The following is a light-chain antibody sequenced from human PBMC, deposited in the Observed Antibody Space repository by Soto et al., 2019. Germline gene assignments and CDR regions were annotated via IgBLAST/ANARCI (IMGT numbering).Light chain of an antibody. J-gene: IGKJ4*01. Sequence: EIVLTQSPATLSLSPGERATLSCRASQSVRSFLVWYQQRPGQAPRLLIYDASNRATGIPARFSGSGSGTDFTLTISSLEPEDFAVYYCQHRSSWPLTFGGGTKLDIK. CDR2: DAS. CDR1: QSVRSF. V-gene: IGKV3-11*01. CDR3: QHRSSWPLT.